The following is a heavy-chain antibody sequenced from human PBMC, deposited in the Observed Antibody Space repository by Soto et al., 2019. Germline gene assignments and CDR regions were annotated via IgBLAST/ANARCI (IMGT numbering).Heavy chain of an antibody. Sequence: PSETLSLTCAVSGYSISSGYYWGWIRQPPGKGLEWIGSIYHSGSTYYNPSLKSRVTISVDTSKNQFSLKLSSVTAADTAVYYCARDLEYYDSSGYYNNWFDPWGQGTLVTVS. J-gene: IGHJ5*02. CDR2: IYHSGST. V-gene: IGHV4-38-2*02. D-gene: IGHD3-22*01. CDR1: GYSISSGYY. CDR3: ARDLEYYDSSGYYNNWFDP.